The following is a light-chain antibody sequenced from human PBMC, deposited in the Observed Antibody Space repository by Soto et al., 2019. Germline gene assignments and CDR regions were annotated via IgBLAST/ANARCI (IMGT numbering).Light chain of an antibody. CDR2: GTS. J-gene: IGKJ5*01. Sequence: EIVLTQSPGTLSLSPGERATLSCRASQSVSSSYLAWYQQKPGQAPRLLMSGTSNRATGTPDRFSGSGSGTEFTLTISSLQSEDFAVYYCQQYNNWPPITFGQGTRLEIK. CDR3: QQYNNWPPIT. CDR1: QSVSSSY. V-gene: IGKV3-20*01.